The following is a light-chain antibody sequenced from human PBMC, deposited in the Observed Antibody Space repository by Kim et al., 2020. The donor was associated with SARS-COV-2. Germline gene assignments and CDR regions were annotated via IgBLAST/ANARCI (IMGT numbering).Light chain of an antibody. CDR2: DAS. V-gene: IGKV3-11*01. J-gene: IGKJ4*01. CDR1: QSVSSY. Sequence: SLSAGERATLSCRASQSVSSYLAWYQQRPGQAPRLLIYDASNRATGIPPRFSGSGSGTDFTLTISSLEPEDFAIYYCQQRSNWPLTFGGGTKLEI. CDR3: QQRSNWPLT.